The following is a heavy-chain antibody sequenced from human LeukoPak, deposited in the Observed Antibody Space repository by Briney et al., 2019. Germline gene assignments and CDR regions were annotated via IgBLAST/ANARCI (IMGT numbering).Heavy chain of an antibody. CDR1: GGSISSYY. CDR2: IYYSGST. V-gene: IGHV4-59*01. D-gene: IGHD3-10*01. J-gene: IGHJ4*02. CDR3: ARDRDGYYYGSGSYLNRYFDY. Sequence: SETLSLTCTVSGGSISSYYWSWIRQPPGKGLEWIGYIYYSGSTNYNPSLKSRVTISVDTSKNQFSLKLSSVTAADTAVYYCARDRDGYYYGSGSYLNRYFDYWGQGTLVTVSP.